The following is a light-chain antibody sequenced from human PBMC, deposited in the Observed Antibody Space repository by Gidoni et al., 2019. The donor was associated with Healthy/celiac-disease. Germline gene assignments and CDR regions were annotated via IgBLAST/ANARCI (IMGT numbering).Light chain of an antibody. J-gene: IGKJ5*01. V-gene: IGKV1-39*01. CDR2: AAS. Sequence: DLQMTQSPSSLSASVGERVTIPCRASQSISSYLNCYQQKPGQAPKLLIYAASSLQSGVASRFSGSGSGTDFTLTISILRPEDVATYYCQQSYSTPSSTFGQGTRLEIK. CDR3: QQSYSTPSST. CDR1: QSISSY.